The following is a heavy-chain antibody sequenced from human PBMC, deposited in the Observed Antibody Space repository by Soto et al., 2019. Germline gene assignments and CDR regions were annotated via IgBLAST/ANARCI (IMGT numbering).Heavy chain of an antibody. CDR1: GGTFSSYA. Sequence: QVQLVQSGAEVKKPGSSVKVSCKASGGTFSSYAISWVRQXXXXGLXXMGGIIPIFGTANYAQKFQGRVTITADESTSTAYMELSSLRSEDTAVYYCAREAAAGTEHDAFDIWGQGTMVTVSS. CDR2: IIPIFGTA. CDR3: AREAAAGTEHDAFDI. J-gene: IGHJ3*02. D-gene: IGHD6-13*01. V-gene: IGHV1-69*01.